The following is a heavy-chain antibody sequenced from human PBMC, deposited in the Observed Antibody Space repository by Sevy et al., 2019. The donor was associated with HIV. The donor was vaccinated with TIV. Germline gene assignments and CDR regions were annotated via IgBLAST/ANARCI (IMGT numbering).Heavy chain of an antibody. V-gene: IGHV4-59*01. CDR1: GDSLSNYC. CDR2: IYDNGST. Sequence: SETLSLTCTVSGDSLSNYCWSWIRQSPGKGLEWIGYIYDNGSTNFNRTLKRRVTISVYTSKNQFSLKLNSVTAADTAVYYCARGKVLFDYWGQGTLVTVSS. CDR3: ARGKVLFDY. J-gene: IGHJ4*02. D-gene: IGHD3-10*01.